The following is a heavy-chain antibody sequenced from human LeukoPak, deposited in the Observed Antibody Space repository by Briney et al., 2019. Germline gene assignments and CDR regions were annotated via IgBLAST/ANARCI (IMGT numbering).Heavy chain of an antibody. Sequence: GGSLRLSCAASGFTFSSYSMNWVRQAPGKGLEWVSYISSSSTMYYADSVKGRFTISRDNAKNSLYLQMNSLRAEDTAVYYCARASYGDNYWGHGTLVTVSS. CDR3: ARASYGDNY. CDR1: GFTFSSYS. V-gene: IGHV3-48*01. J-gene: IGHJ4*01. D-gene: IGHD2-21*02. CDR2: ISSSSTM.